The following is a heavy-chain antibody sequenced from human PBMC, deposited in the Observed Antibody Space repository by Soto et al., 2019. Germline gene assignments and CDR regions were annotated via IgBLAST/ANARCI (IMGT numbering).Heavy chain of an antibody. J-gene: IGHJ4*02. CDR3: ARRTSRIQLGTPRDLHFDY. D-gene: IGHD5-18*01. V-gene: IGHV4-31*03. CDR1: GGSISSGGYY. CDR2: IYYSGST. Sequence: PSETLSLTCTVSGGSISSGGYYWSWIRQHPGKGLEWIGYIYYSGSTYYNPSLKSRVTISVDTSKNQFSPKLSSVTAADTAVYYCARRTSRIQLGTPRDLHFDYWGQGTLVTVSS.